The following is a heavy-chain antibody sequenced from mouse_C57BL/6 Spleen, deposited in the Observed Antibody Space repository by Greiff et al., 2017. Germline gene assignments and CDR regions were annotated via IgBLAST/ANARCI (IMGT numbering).Heavy chain of an antibody. Sequence: VQLVESGPELVKPGASVKISCKASGYAFSSSWMNWVKQRPGKGLEWIGRIYPGDGDTNYNGKFKGKATLTADKSSSTAYMQLSSLTSEDSAVYFCARAGYDYEYYAMDYWGQGTSVTVSS. D-gene: IGHD2-4*01. J-gene: IGHJ4*01. CDR2: IYPGDGDT. CDR3: ARAGYDYEYYAMDY. CDR1: GYAFSSSW. V-gene: IGHV1-82*01.